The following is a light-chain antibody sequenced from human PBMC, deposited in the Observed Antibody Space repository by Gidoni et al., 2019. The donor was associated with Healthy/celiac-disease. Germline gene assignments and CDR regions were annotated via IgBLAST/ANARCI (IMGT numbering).Light chain of an antibody. CDR1: QSVLYSSNNKNY. CDR3: QQYYSTPPT. J-gene: IGKJ4*01. Sequence: DIVMNQSPDSLAVSLGESATINCKSSQSVLYSSNNKNYLAWYQQKPGQPPKLLIYWASTRESGVPDRFSGSGSGTDFTLTISSLQAEDVAVYYCQQYYSTPPTFGGGTKVEIK. CDR2: WAS. V-gene: IGKV4-1*01.